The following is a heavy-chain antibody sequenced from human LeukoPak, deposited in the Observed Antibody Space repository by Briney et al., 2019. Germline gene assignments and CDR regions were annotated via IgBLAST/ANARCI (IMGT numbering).Heavy chain of an antibody. CDR2: ISSSSSTI. D-gene: IGHD5-24*01. Sequence: GGSLRLSCAASGFTFSSMNWVRQAPGKGLEWVSYISSSSSTIYYADSVKGRFTISRDNAKNSLYLQMNSLRAEDTAVYYCARDKEMATIGYYFDYWGQGTLVTVSS. J-gene: IGHJ4*02. CDR3: ARDKEMATIGYYFDY. V-gene: IGHV3-48*01. CDR1: GFTFSS.